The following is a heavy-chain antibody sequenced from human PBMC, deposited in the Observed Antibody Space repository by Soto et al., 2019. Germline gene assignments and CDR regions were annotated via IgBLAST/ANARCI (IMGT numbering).Heavy chain of an antibody. Sequence: SVWVSCQTSGYSFTTYGLSWVRPAPGRGLEWVGWISGYNGNTNYAQKFQGTVILTTATPTTTGYMEIKSLSSDDTAVYYCVRDTYYYHSSVPPPLEY. V-gene: IGHV1-18*01. CDR1: GYSFTTYG. J-gene: IGHJ1*01. CDR3: VRDTYYYHSSVPPPLEY. D-gene: IGHD3-22*01. CDR2: ISGYNGNT.